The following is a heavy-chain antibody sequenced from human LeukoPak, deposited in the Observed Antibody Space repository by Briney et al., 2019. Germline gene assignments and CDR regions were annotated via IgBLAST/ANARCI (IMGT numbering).Heavy chain of an antibody. CDR1: GGSFSGYY. D-gene: IGHD2/OR15-2a*01. CDR2: INHSGST. Sequence: PSETLSLTCAVYGGSFSGYYWSWIRQPPGKGLEWIGEINHSGSTNYNPSLKSRVTISVDTSKNQFSLKLSSVTAADTAVYYCARVFLANAFDIWGQGTLVTVSS. CDR3: ARVFLANAFDI. V-gene: IGHV4-34*01. J-gene: IGHJ4*02.